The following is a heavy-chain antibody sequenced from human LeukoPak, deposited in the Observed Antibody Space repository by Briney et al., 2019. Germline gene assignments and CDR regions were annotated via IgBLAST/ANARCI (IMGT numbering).Heavy chain of an antibody. CDR3: ARLAARGFDY. D-gene: IGHD6-6*01. V-gene: IGHV4-34*01. Sequence: SETLSLTCAVYGGSFSGYYWSWIRQPPGKGLEWIGEINHSGGTNCNPSLKSRVTISVDTSKNQFSLKLSSVTAADTAVYYCARLAARGFDYWGQGTLVTVSS. CDR1: GGSFSGYY. J-gene: IGHJ4*02. CDR2: INHSGGT.